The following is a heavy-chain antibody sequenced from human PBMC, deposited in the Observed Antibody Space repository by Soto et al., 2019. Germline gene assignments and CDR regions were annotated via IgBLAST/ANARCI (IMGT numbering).Heavy chain of an antibody. Sequence: GGSLRLSCAASGFTVSSKYMTWVRQAPGKGLEWVSVIYGGGTTYYADSVKGRFTISRDNSKNTLYLQMNSLRAEDTAVYYCAKDGPYDTTLGAFDIWGQGTMVTVS. CDR1: GFTVSSKY. D-gene: IGHD3-22*01. J-gene: IGHJ3*02. V-gene: IGHV3-53*01. CDR3: AKDGPYDTTLGAFDI. CDR2: IYGGGTT.